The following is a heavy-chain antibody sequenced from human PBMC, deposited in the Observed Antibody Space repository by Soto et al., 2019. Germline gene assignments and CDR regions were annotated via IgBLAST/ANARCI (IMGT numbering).Heavy chain of an antibody. Sequence: QVQLVQSGAEVKKPGSSVKVSCKASGGTFSSYTISWVRQAPGQGLEWMGRIIPILGIANYAQKFQGRVTITADKSTSTAYMELSSLRSEDTAVYYCARDPDPKYRGYDLQYYYYGMDVWGQGTTVTVSS. CDR3: ARDPDPKYRGYDLQYYYYGMDV. V-gene: IGHV1-69*08. D-gene: IGHD5-12*01. J-gene: IGHJ6*02. CDR1: GGTFSSYT. CDR2: IIPILGIA.